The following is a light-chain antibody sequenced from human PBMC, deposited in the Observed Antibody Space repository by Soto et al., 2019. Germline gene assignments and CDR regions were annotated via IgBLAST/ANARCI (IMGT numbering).Light chain of an antibody. CDR3: CSYAGSYTGV. CDR1: SSDVGGYNY. CDR2: DVS. Sequence: QSALTQPRSVSGSPGQSVTISCTVTSSDVGGYNYVSWYQQHPGKAPKLMIYDVSKRPSGVPDRFSGSKSGNTASLTISALQAEDEADYYCCSYAGSYTGVFGGGTKLTVL. V-gene: IGLV2-11*01. J-gene: IGLJ3*02.